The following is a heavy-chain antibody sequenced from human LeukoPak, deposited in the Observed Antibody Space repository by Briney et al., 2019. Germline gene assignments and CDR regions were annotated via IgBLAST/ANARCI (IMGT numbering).Heavy chain of an antibody. CDR1: GGSISSGGYS. CDR3: ARKSMDYYGSGDFDY. J-gene: IGHJ4*02. Sequence: PSETLSLTCAVSGGSISSGGYSWSWIRQPPGKGLEWIGEIYHSGSTNYNPSLKSRVTISVDKSKNQFSLKLSSVTAADTAVYYCARKSMDYYGSGDFDYWGQGTLVTVSS. V-gene: IGHV4-30-2*01. D-gene: IGHD3-10*01. CDR2: IYHSGST.